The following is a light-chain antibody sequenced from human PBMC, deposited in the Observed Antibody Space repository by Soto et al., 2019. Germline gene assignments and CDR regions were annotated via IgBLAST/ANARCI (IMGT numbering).Light chain of an antibody. V-gene: IGKV1-39*01. CDR2: AAS. Sequence: DIQMTQSPSSLSASVGDRVTITCRASQSIDTFVNWYQQKPGKAPNLLIYAASSLQTGVPSRFSGSGSGTDFTLTINSLQPEDLATYYCQQSYGTPYNFGQGTKLEIK. CDR1: QSIDTF. J-gene: IGKJ2*01. CDR3: QQSYGTPYN.